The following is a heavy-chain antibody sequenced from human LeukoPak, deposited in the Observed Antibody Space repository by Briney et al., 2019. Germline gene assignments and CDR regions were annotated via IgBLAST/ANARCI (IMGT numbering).Heavy chain of an antibody. V-gene: IGHV4-59*01. CDR3: ARADPNASGYFYRFNWFDP. CDR1: GGSISSYY. J-gene: IGHJ5*02. Sequence: SETLSLTCTVSGGSISSYYWNWVRQPPGKGLEWIGNIYSSGSTDYNPSLKSRVTISLDTSKFQFSLRLNSVTAADTAVYYCARADPNASGYFYRFNWFDPWGQGTLVTVSS. D-gene: IGHD3-10*01. CDR2: IYSSGST.